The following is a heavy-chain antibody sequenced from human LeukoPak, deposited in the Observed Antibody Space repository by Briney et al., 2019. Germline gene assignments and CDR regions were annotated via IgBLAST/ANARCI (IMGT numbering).Heavy chain of an antibody. CDR3: TRVDYDFWSGYWPDDY. CDR1: GFTFGDYA. D-gene: IGHD3-3*01. J-gene: IGHJ4*02. CDR2: IRSKAYGGTT. Sequence: GGSLRLSCTASGFTFGDYAMSWVRQAPGKGLEWVGFIRSKAYGGTTEYAASVKGRFTISRDDSKSIAYLQMSSLKTEDTAVYYCTRVDYDFWSGYWPDDYWGQGTLVTVSS. V-gene: IGHV3-49*04.